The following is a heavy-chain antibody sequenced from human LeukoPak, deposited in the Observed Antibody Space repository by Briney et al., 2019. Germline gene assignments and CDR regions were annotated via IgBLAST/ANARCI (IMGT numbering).Heavy chain of an antibody. CDR1: GYTFTSYG. CDR2: ISAYNGNT. V-gene: IGHV1-18*01. D-gene: IGHD5-24*01. Sequence: ASVKVSYKASGYTFTSYGISWVRQAPGQGREWMGWISAYNGNTNYAQKLQGRVTMTTDTSTSTAYMELRSLRSDDTAVYYCTTTIDDAFDIWGQGTMVTVSS. J-gene: IGHJ3*02. CDR3: TTTIDDAFDI.